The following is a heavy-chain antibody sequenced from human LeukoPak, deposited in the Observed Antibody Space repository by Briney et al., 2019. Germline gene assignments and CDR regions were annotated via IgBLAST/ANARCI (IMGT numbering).Heavy chain of an antibody. CDR2: INPNSGGT. J-gene: IGHJ4*02. CDR1: GYTFTGYY. CDR3: ARVSFVGVGAPPYFDY. D-gene: IGHD1-26*01. Sequence: ASVKVSCKASGYTFTGYYMHWVRQAPGQGLEWMGWINPNSGGTNYAQKFQGRVTMTRDTSISTAYMELSRLRSDDTAVYYCARVSFVGVGAPPYFDYWGQGTLVTVSS. V-gene: IGHV1-2*02.